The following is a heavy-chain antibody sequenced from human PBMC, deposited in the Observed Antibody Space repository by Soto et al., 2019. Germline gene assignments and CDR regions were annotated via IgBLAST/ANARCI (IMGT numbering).Heavy chain of an antibody. CDR2: ISGSGGST. Sequence: EVQVLESGGGLAQPGGSLRLSCVASGFTFSDYAMAWVRQSPGKGLEWVSSISGSGGSTYYADSVKGRFTISRDNSKNTVFLQMNSLRAKDTAVYYCAKDHGMDVWGQGATVTVSS. J-gene: IGHJ6*02. CDR3: AKDHGMDV. CDR1: GFTFSDYA. V-gene: IGHV3-23*01.